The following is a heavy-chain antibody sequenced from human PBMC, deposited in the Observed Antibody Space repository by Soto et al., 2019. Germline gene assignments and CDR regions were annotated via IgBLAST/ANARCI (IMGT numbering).Heavy chain of an antibody. Sequence: GGSLRLSCAASGFTVTSNYMSWVRQAPGKGLEWVSLIYSDGSTFYADSVKARFTIFRDSSKNTLLLQMSGLRAEDTAMFFCARVLRESSYFYMDVWGEGTTVTVSS. CDR3: ARVLRESSYFYMDV. V-gene: IGHV3-66*01. CDR2: IYSDGST. CDR1: GFTVTSNY. D-gene: IGHD3-16*01. J-gene: IGHJ6*03.